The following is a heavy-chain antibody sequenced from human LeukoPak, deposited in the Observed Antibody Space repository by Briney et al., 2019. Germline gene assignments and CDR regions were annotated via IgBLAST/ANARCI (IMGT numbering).Heavy chain of an antibody. CDR3: ARQDSGTYLNPLDI. D-gene: IGHD1-26*01. CDR1: GGSISSYY. J-gene: IGHJ3*02. Sequence: SETLSLTCIVSGGSISSYYWSWIRQPPGKGLEWLRYIYYTGSTNYNPSLKSRVTISVDTSKNQLSLKLRSVTAADTAVYYCARQDSGTYLNPLDIWGQGTVVTVSS. V-gene: IGHV4-59*08. CDR2: IYYTGST.